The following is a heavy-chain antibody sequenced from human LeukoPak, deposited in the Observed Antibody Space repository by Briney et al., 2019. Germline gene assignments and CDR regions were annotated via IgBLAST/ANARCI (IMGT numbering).Heavy chain of an antibody. CDR2: INPSDGST. CDR1: GHIFISYY. J-gene: IGHJ4*02. D-gene: IGHD5-24*01. Sequence: ASVTVSCKASGHIFISYYIHWVRQAPGQGLEWMGVINPSDGSTNYAQKFQGRVTMTRGTSATTVHLDLSGLTFEDTAVYYCASDVAREFDHWGQGTLVTVSS. V-gene: IGHV1-46*01. CDR3: ASDVAREFDH.